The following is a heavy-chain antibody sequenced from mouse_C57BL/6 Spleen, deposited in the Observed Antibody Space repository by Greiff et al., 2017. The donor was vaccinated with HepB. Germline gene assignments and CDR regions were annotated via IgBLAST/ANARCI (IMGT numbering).Heavy chain of an antibody. J-gene: IGHJ4*01. Sequence: VQLQQSGPELVKPGASVKLSCKASGYTFTSYDINWVKQRPGQGLEWIGWIYPRDGSTKYNEKFKGKATLTVDTSSSTAYMELNSLTSEASAVYLCARSGYYDYGVPMDYWGQGTSVTVSS. V-gene: IGHV1-85*01. CDR2: IYPRDGST. CDR3: ARSGYYDYGVPMDY. D-gene: IGHD2-4*01. CDR1: GYTFTSYD.